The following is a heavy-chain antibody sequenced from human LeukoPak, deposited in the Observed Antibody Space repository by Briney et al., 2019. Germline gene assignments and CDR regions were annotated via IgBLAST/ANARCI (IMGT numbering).Heavy chain of an antibody. V-gene: IGHV2-5*02. J-gene: IGHJ4*02. D-gene: IGHD3-3*01. Sequence: GSGPTLVKPTQTLTLTCSFSGFSLSSNGVGVGWIRQPPGKALEWLAFIFWDDNQHYNPSLTTRLTITKDTSKNQVVLTMTNMDPVDTATYYCAHRGMLFGVVITFDYWSQGTLVTVSS. CDR1: GFSLSSNGVG. CDR3: AHRGMLFGVVITFDY. CDR2: IFWDDNQ.